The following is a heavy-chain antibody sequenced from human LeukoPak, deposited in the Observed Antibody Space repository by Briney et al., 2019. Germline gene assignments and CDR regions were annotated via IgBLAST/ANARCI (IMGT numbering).Heavy chain of an antibody. J-gene: IGHJ3*02. D-gene: IGHD3-22*01. CDR2: INHSGST. Sequence: SETLSLTCAVYGVSFSGYYWSWIRQPPGKGLEWIGEINHSGSTNYNPSLKSRVTISVDTSKNQFSLKLSSVTAADTAVYYCARGLYDSSGYYFGSSHDAFDIWGQGTMVTVSS. CDR3: ARGLYDSSGYYFGSSHDAFDI. V-gene: IGHV4-34*01. CDR1: GVSFSGYY.